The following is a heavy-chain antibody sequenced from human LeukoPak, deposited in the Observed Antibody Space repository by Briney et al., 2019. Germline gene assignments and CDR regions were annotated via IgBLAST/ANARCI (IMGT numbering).Heavy chain of an antibody. CDR1: GGSFNAYA. CDR2: IIPIFGTS. D-gene: IGHD5-18*01. J-gene: IGHJ4*02. V-gene: IGHV1-69*05. CDR3: ARGLDASMETAYDY. Sequence: ASVKVSCKASGGSFNAYAISWVRQAPGRGLEWMGGIIPIFGTSNYAQKLQGRVTISTDESTSTAYMEVSSLRSEDTAIYYCARGLDASMETAYDYWGQGTLVTVSS.